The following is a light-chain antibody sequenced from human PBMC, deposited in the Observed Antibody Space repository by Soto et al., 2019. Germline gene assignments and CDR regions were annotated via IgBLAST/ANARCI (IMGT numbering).Light chain of an antibody. Sequence: DIVMTQSPDSLAVSLGERATINCKSSQSVLYSSSNKNYLAWYQQKPGQPPKLLIYWASTREFGVPDRFSGSGSGTDFTLTISSLQAEDVAVYYCQQYCSPPPWTFGQGTKVEIK. CDR1: QSVLYSSSNKNY. CDR2: WAS. J-gene: IGKJ1*01. V-gene: IGKV4-1*01. CDR3: QQYCSPPPWT.